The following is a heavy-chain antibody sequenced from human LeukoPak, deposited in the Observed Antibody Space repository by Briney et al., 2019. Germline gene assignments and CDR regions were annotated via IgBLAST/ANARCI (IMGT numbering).Heavy chain of an antibody. V-gene: IGHV4-39*01. D-gene: IGHD3-16*01. CDR2: IYYSGST. CDR1: GGSISSSSYY. J-gene: IGHJ6*03. CDR3: AGGSSYYYYYMDV. Sequence: PSETLSLTCTVSGGSISSSSYYWGWIRQPPGKGLEWIGSIYYSGSTYYNPSLKSRVTISVDTSKNQFSLKLSSVTAADTAVYYCAGGSSYYYYYMDVWGKGTTVTVSS.